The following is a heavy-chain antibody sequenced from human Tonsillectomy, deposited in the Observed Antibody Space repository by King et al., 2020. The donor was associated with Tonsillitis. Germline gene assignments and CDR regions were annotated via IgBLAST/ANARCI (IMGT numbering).Heavy chain of an antibody. CDR1: GFTFSGSA. D-gene: IGHD6-6*01. V-gene: IGHV3-73*02. CDR3: TTPGSVYSSSYDY. J-gene: IGHJ4*02. CDR2: IRSKANSYAT. Sequence: VQLVESGGGLVQPGGSLKLSCAASGFTFSGSAMHWVRQASGKGLEWVGRIRSKANSYATAYAASVKGRFTMSRDDSKNTEYLQMKSLKTEDTAVYYCTTPGSVYSSSYDYWGQGTLVTVSS.